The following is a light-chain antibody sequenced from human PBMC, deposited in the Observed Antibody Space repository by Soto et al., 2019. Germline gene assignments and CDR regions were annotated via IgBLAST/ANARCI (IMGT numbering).Light chain of an antibody. CDR3: SSYTNYRTLEV. V-gene: IGLV2-14*01. J-gene: IGLJ1*01. CDR1: SRDVGGYNY. CDR2: DVS. Sequence: QSVLTQPASVSGSPGQSITISCTGTSRDVGGYNYVSWYQQHPGNAPKLMIFDVSNRPSGVSNRFSGSKSGSTASLTISGLQAEDEAHYYCSSYTNYRTLEVFGTGTKLTVL.